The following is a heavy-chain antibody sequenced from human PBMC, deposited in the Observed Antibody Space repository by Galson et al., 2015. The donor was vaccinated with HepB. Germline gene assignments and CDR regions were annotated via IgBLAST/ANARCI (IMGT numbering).Heavy chain of an antibody. J-gene: IGHJ4*02. CDR3: ARGVVPAAIPYYFDY. Sequence: SVKVSCKASGYTFTSYGISWVRQAPGQGLEWMGWISAYNGNTNYAQKLQGRVTMTTDTSTSTAYMELRSLRSDDTAVYYCARGVVPAAIPYYFDYWGQGTLVTVSS. V-gene: IGHV1-18*01. D-gene: IGHD2-2*02. CDR2: ISAYNGNT. CDR1: GYTFTSYG.